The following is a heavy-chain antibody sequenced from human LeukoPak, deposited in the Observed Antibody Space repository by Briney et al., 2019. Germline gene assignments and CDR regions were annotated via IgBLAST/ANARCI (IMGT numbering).Heavy chain of an antibody. J-gene: IGHJ3*02. V-gene: IGHV4-39*01. Sequence: PSETLSLTCTVSGASISSTNYYWGWIRQPPGKGLEWIGNVYYSGSTYNNPSLKSRGTISVDTSKNQISLKLRSVTAADTAVYYCAVHLGYCSSTTCQDAFDIWGQGTMVAVSS. D-gene: IGHD2-2*01. CDR2: VYYSGST. CDR1: GASISSTNYY. CDR3: AVHLGYCSSTTCQDAFDI.